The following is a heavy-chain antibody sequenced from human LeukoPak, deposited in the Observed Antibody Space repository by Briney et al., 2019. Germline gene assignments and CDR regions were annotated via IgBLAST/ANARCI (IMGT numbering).Heavy chain of an antibody. CDR2: ISAYNGNT. D-gene: IGHD2-2*01. CDR1: DYTFTSYG. V-gene: IGHV1-18*01. J-gene: IGHJ4*02. Sequence: SVKVSCKASDYTFTSYGISWVRQAPGQGLEWMGWISAYNGNTNYAQKLQGRVTMTTDTSTSTAYMELRSLRSDDTAVYYCARDLTVVPAAYIDYWGQGTLVTVSS. CDR3: ARDLTVVPAAYIDY.